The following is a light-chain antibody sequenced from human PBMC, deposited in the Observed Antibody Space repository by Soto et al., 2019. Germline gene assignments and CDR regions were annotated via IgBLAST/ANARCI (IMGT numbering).Light chain of an antibody. CDR2: AAS. V-gene: IGKV1-8*01. J-gene: IGKJ5*01. CDR3: QQLHDYPIT. CDR1: QGISSY. Sequence: AIRMTQSPSSLSASTGDRVTITCRASQGISSYLAWYQQKQGKGPKLXIYAASTLQSGVPSRFSGSGSGTDFTITISCLQSEDFETYYCQQLHDYPITFGQGTRLEIK.